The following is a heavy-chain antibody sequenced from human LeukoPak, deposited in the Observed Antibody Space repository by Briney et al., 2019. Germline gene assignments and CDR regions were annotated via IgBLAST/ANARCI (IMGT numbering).Heavy chain of an antibody. CDR1: GGSISGYY. V-gene: IGHV4-59*01. D-gene: IGHD6-13*01. Sequence: SETLSLTCTDSGGSISGYYWSWIRQSPGKGLEWIAYIYYSGSTNYNPSLKSRVTISVDTSKNQFSLKLNSVTAADTAVYYCARGTDSGSWYFTTWGQGTLVTVSS. CDR2: IYYSGST. J-gene: IGHJ4*02. CDR3: ARGTDSGSWYFTT.